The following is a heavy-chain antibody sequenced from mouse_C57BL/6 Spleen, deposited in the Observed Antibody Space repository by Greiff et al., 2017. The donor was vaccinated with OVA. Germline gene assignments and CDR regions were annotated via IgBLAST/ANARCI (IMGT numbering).Heavy chain of an antibody. Sequence: VQLQQPGAELVMPGASVKLSCKASGYTFTSYWMHWVKQRPGQGLEWIGEIDPSDSYTNYNQKFKGKSTLTVDKSSSTAYMQLSSLTSEDSAVYYCARVGPFAYWGQGTLVTVSA. V-gene: IGHV1-69*01. CDR3: ARVGPFAY. CDR2: IDPSDSYT. J-gene: IGHJ3*01. CDR1: GYTFTSYW.